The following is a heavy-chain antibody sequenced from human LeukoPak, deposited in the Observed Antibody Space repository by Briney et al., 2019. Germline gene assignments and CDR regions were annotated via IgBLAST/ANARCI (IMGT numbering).Heavy chain of an antibody. J-gene: IGHJ4*02. V-gene: IGHV3-48*03. CDR1: GFTFSTYE. CDR3: ARVATVAGYFDY. D-gene: IGHD6-19*01. Sequence: GGSLRLSCAASGFTFSTYEINWVRQAPGKGLEWISYISNSGGTIYYADSVRGRFTISRDNAKNSLFLQMNSLRAEDTAVYYCARVATVAGYFDYWGQGTLVTVSS. CDR2: ISNSGGTI.